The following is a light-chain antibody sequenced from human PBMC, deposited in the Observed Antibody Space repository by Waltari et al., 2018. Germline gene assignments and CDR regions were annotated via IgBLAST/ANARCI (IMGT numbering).Light chain of an antibody. Sequence: SQGLLHRDGRARLYWYLQKPGQAPQLLISEVSNRFSGVTERFSGSGSGTDFTLKISRVEAEDVGVYFCMQNIQLPTFGQGTKVEIE. V-gene: IGKV2D-29*01. CDR1: QGLLHRDGRAR. CDR3: MQNIQLPT. CDR2: EVS. J-gene: IGKJ1*01.